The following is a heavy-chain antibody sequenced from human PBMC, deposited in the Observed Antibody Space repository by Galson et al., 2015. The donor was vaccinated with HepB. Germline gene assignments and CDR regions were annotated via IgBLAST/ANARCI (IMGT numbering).Heavy chain of an antibody. V-gene: IGHV1-46*03. CDR3: VCDSSGYRFDY. D-gene: IGHD3-22*01. J-gene: IGHJ4*02. Sequence: SVKVSCKASGYTFTSYYMHWVRQAPGQGLEWMGIINPSGGSTSYAQKFQGRVTMTRDTSTSTVYMELSSLRSEDTAVYCCVCDSSGYRFDYWGQGTLVTVSS. CDR1: GYTFTSYY. CDR2: INPSGGST.